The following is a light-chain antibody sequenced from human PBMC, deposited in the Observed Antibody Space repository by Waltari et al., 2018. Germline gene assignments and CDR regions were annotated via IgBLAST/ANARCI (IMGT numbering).Light chain of an antibody. J-gene: IGLJ2*01. V-gene: IGLV2-8*01. CDR1: SSDVASYNY. CDR2: EVT. Sequence: QSALTQPPSASGSPGQSVTISCTGTSSDVASYNYFSLSQQHPGKAPKPMLSEVTQRPSGVPDRFSGSKSGNTASLTVSGLQAEDEAVYYCSSYAGRNGVIFGGGTKLTVL. CDR3: SSYAGRNGVI.